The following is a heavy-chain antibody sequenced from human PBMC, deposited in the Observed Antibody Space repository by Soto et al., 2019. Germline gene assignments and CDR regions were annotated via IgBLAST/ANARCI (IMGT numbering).Heavy chain of an antibody. Sequence: QITLKESGPTLVKPTQTLTVTCTFSGFSLSTSGAGVGWIRQSPGKAPEWLALISWKDEKRYNPGLKSRLTITKDTSKNQVVLTMTDVDPVDTATYFCAHRYGGNYYRWYCDSWGQGTLVTVSS. J-gene: IGHJ4*02. CDR2: ISWKDEK. D-gene: IGHD1-26*01. CDR1: GFSLSTSGAG. V-gene: IGHV2-5*01. CDR3: AHRYGGNYYRWYCDS.